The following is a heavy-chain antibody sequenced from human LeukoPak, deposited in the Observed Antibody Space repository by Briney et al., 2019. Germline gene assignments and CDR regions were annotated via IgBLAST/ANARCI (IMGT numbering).Heavy chain of an antibody. D-gene: IGHD6-6*01. Sequence: GGSLRLSCTASGFSFSGHWMHWARQLPGKGLVWVSRISPTGSTTSYADSVKGRFTASRDNAKNTLYLQVNNLRAEDTAVYYCARGPNSNWSGLDFWGQGTLLTVSS. CDR2: ISPTGSTT. CDR1: GFSFSGHW. CDR3: ARGPNSNWSGLDF. J-gene: IGHJ4*02. V-gene: IGHV3-74*01.